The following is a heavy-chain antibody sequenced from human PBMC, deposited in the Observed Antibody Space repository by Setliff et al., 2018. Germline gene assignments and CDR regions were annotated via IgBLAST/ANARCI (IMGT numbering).Heavy chain of an antibody. J-gene: IGHJ4*02. CDR3: ATWGYYASTGYYLDY. V-gene: IGHV4-30-4*01. D-gene: IGHD3-22*01. CDR2: IYYDGDS. Sequence: SETLSLTCTVSGGSISTGDYYWSWIRLPPGKGLEWIGYIYYDGDSYYNPSLKSRVTISVDRSKNQFSLQVASVTAADSAVYYCATWGYYASTGYYLDYWGQGTLVTVSS. CDR1: GGSISTGDYY.